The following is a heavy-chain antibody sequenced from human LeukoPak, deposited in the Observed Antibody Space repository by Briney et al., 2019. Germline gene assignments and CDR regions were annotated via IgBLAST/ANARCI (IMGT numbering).Heavy chain of an antibody. CDR1: GYTFTSYY. J-gene: IGHJ4*02. D-gene: IGHD3-9*01. CDR2: INPSGGST. V-gene: IGHV1-46*01. CDR3: ARDRDKLVLRYFDWLLDY. Sequence: ASVKVSCKASGYTFTSYYMHWVRPAPGQGLEWMGIINPSGGSTSYAQKFQGRVTMTRDTSTSTVYMELSSLRSEDTAVYYCARDRDKLVLRYFDWLLDYWGQGTLVTVSS.